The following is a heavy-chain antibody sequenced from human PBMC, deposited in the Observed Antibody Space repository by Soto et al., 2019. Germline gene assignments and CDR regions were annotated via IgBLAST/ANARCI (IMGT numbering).Heavy chain of an antibody. D-gene: IGHD6-6*01. CDR2: ISSSSSYI. J-gene: IGHJ4*02. CDR1: GFTFSSYS. V-gene: IGHV3-21*01. CDR3: ARDQEGYSSSCDY. Sequence: LRLSCAASGFTFSSYSMNWVRQAPGKGLEWVSSISSSSSYIYYADSVKGRFTISRDNAKNSLYLQMNSLRAEDTAVYYCARDQEGYSSSCDYWGQGTLVTVSS.